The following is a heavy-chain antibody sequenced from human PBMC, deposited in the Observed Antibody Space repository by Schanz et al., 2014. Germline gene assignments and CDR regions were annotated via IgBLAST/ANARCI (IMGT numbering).Heavy chain of an antibody. CDR1: GYTFVSYS. D-gene: IGHD4-17*01. V-gene: IGHV1-46*01. CDR2: VNPSVRGT. CDR3: TRGYGDSPTDF. Sequence: QVQLVQSGAEAKKPGASVKVSCKASGYTFVSYSMHWVRQAPGQGLEWMGIVNPSVRGTHFAREFQGRVTVTSDTSTSTVYMELSGLRSEDTAVYYCTRGYGDSPTDFWGQGTLVTVSS. J-gene: IGHJ4*02.